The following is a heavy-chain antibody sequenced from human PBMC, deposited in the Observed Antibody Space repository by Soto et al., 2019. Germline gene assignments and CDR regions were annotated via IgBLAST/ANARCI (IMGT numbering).Heavy chain of an antibody. CDR3: ARHMNIVALHYGMDV. J-gene: IGHJ6*02. CDR1: GGSISSYY. Sequence: PSETLSLTCTVSGGSISSYYWSWIRQPPGKGLEWIGYTFNSGGTNYNPSLKSRVTISEDTSKNEFSLKLSSVTAADTAVYYCARHMNIVALHYGMDVWGQGTTVIVSS. CDR2: TFNSGGT. D-gene: IGHD3-22*01. V-gene: IGHV4-59*01.